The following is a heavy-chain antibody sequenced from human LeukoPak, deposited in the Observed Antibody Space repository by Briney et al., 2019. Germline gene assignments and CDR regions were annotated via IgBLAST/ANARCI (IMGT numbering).Heavy chain of an antibody. D-gene: IGHD6-19*01. J-gene: IGHJ4*02. CDR1: GGTFSSYA. CDR2: IIPILGIA. CDR3: ARHLPYSSGWYYFDY. V-gene: IGHV1-69*04. Sequence: SVKVSCKASGGTFSSYAISWVRQAPGQGLEWMGRIIPILGIANYAQKFQGRVTITADKSTSTAYMELSSLRSEDTAVYYCARHLPYSSGWYYFDYWGQGTLVTVSS.